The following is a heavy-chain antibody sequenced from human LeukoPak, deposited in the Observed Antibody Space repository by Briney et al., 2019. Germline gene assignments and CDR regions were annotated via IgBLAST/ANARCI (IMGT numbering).Heavy chain of an antibody. V-gene: IGHV1-69*05. D-gene: IGHD5-24*01. CDR1: GGTFSSYA. CDR3: AAEEDGNFDY. J-gene: IGHJ4*02. CDR2: IIPIFGTA. Sequence: ASVKVSCKASGGTFSSYAISWVRQVPGQGLEWMGGIIPIFGTANYAQKFQGRVTITTDESTSTAYMELSSLRSGDTAVYYCAAEEDGNFDYWGQGTLVTVSS.